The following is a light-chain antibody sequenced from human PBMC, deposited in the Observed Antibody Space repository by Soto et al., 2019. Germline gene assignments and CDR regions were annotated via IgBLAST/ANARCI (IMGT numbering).Light chain of an antibody. V-gene: IGKV4-1*01. CDR1: QSVYYRSHTKHY. Sequence: DIVMTQSPDSLAMSMGERATINCKSSQSVYYRSHTKHYLGWYQQKPGQPPKLLISRASTRESGVPDRFSVSGSGTDFTLTTSSLQAKDVAVYYCQQYYGSPYTFGQGTKLEIK. J-gene: IGKJ2*01. CDR2: RAS. CDR3: QQYYGSPYT.